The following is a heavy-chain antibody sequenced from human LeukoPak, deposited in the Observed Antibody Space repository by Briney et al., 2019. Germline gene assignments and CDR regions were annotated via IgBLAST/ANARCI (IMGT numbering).Heavy chain of an antibody. V-gene: IGHV3-30-3*02. Sequence: GGSLRLSCAASGFTFSSYAMHWVRQAPGKGLEWVAVISYDGSNKYYADSVKGRFTISRDNSKNTLYLQMNSLRAEDTAVYYCAKYSLYNWNDRLFDYWGQGTLVTVSS. D-gene: IGHD1-1*01. J-gene: IGHJ4*02. CDR1: GFTFSSYA. CDR3: AKYSLYNWNDRLFDY. CDR2: ISYDGSNK.